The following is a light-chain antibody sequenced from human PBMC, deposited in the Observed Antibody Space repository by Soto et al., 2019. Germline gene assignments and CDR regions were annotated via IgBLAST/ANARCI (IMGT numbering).Light chain of an antibody. CDR3: QQSFTTPPK. Sequence: DIQMTQSPSSLSASVGDRVTITCRANQTINTYLNWYQQKSGKAPSLLIYAASTLRSGVPSRFSGRGSGTDFTLTISSLQPEDFATYYCQQSFTTPPKFGQGTRLEIK. CDR2: AAS. CDR1: QTINTY. J-gene: IGKJ5*01. V-gene: IGKV1-39*01.